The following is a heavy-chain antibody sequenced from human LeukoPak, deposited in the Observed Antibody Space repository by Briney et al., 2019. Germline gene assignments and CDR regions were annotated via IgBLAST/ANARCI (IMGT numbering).Heavy chain of an antibody. V-gene: IGHV3-23*01. D-gene: IGHD2-21*02. J-gene: IGHJ3*02. CDR1: GFTFSNAW. Sequence: GGSLRLSCAASGFTFSNAWMNWVRQAPGKGLEWVSAISGSGGSTYYADSVKGRFTISRDNSKNTLYLQMNSLRAEDTAVYYCAKVSGDFDAFDIWGQGTMVTVSS. CDR3: AKVSGDFDAFDI. CDR2: ISGSGGST.